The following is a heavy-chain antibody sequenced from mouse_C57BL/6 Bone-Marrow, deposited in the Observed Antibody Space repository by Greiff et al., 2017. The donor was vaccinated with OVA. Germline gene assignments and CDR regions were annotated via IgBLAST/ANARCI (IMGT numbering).Heavy chain of an antibody. CDR2: IYPGSGNT. CDR3: ARWIDGDYFDY. V-gene: IGHV1-76*01. J-gene: IGHJ2*01. Sequence: QVQLQQSGAELVRPGASVKLSCKASGYTFTDYYINWVKQRPGQGLEWIARIYPGSGNTYYNEKFKGKATLTAEKSSSTAYMQLSSLTSEDSAVYFCARWIDGDYFDYWGQGTTLTVSS. CDR1: GYTFTDYY.